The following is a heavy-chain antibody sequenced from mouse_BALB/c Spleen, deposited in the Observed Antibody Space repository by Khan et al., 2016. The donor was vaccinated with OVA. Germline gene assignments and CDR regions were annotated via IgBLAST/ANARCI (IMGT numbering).Heavy chain of an antibody. CDR3: SRSGDGGGAY. J-gene: IGHJ3*01. D-gene: IGHD3-2*02. Sequence: QVQLKQSGAELVRPGTSVKVSCKASGYAFTDYLIEWLKQRPGQGLEWIGVINPGSGDITYNEKFKDKATLTADKSSSTAYMQLPTLRSDDSAVYCWSRSGDGGGAYWGPGTLVTVSA. V-gene: IGHV1-54*03. CDR2: INPGSGDI. CDR1: GYAFTDYL.